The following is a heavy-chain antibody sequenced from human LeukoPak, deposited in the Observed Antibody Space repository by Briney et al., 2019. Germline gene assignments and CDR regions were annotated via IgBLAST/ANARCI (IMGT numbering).Heavy chain of an antibody. CDR3: ARHLYHDDFWSGYIDY. CDR2: IIPVFGTA. D-gene: IGHD3-3*01. CDR1: GGTLSNYI. Sequence: ASVKVSCKTSGGTLSNYILSWVRQAPGQGLEWMGGIIPVFGTANYAQKFQDRVTITADESTNTVYMELSNLRSEDTAVYYCARHLYHDDFWSGYIDYWGQGSLLTISS. J-gene: IGHJ4*02. V-gene: IGHV1-69*13.